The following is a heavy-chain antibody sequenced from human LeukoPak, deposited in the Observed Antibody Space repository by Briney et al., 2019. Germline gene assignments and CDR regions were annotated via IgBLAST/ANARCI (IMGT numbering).Heavy chain of an antibody. D-gene: IGHD2-21*02. Sequence: AGGSLRLSCAASGFTFSSYAMSWVRQAPGKGLEWVSAISGSGGSTYYADSVKGRFTISRDNSKNTLYLQMNSLRAEDTAVYYCAKDRRNTVVVTAIGYWGQGTLVTVSS. CDR2: ISGSGGST. CDR1: GFTFSSYA. J-gene: IGHJ4*02. CDR3: AKDRRNTVVVTAIGY. V-gene: IGHV3-23*01.